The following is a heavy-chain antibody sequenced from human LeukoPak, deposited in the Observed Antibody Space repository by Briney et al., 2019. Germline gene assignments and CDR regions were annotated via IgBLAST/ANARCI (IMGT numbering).Heavy chain of an antibody. D-gene: IGHD3-10*01. Sequence: GGSLRLSCAASGFTFSSYGMHWVRQAPGRGLEWVAFIRYDGTKKYYADSVKGRFTISRDNSKNTLYLQMNSLRAEDTALYYCAKHRAPANFDYWGQGTLVTVSS. V-gene: IGHV3-30*02. CDR3: AKHRAPANFDY. J-gene: IGHJ4*02. CDR1: GFTFSSYG. CDR2: IRYDGTKK.